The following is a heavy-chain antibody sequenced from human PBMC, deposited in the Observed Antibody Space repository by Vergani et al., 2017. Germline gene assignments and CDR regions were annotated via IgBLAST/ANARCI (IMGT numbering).Heavy chain of an antibody. D-gene: IGHD3-3*01. CDR1: GGTFSSYA. V-gene: IGHV1-69*06. CDR2: IIPIFGTA. J-gene: IGHJ4*02. Sequence: QVQLVQSGAEVKKPGSSVKVSCKASGGTFSSYAISWVRQAPGQGLEWMGGIIPIFGTANYAQKFQGRVTITADKSTSTAYMELSSLRSEDTAVYYCARTGLPNYDFWSGYLLDYWGQGTLVTVSS. CDR3: ARTGLPNYDFWSGYLLDY.